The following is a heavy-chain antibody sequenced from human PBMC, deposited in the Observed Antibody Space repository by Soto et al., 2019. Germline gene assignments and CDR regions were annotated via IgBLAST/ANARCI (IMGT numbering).Heavy chain of an antibody. D-gene: IGHD3-9*01. V-gene: IGHV1-2*02. CDR2: ANPKRGGT. Sequence: QVPLVQSGAEAKQPGASVRVSCKTYGYTFSDYFLHWVRQAPGQGPEWMGFANPKRGGTEYAPRFQCRVRMTWDTSSGTVYMDLYRLTFDDTAIYYCARDSGIPGRYWYFDVWGRGTLVSVSS. CDR3: ARDSGIPGRYWYFDV. CDR1: GYTFSDYF. J-gene: IGHJ2*01.